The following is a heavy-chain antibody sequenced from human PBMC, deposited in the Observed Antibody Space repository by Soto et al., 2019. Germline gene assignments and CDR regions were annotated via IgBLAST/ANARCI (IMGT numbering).Heavy chain of an antibody. CDR2: IAWNSGII. Sequence: EVQLVETGGGVVQPGRSLRLSCAASGFSFEDYAMHWVRQAPGKGLEWVSGIAWNSGIIGYADSVKGRFTISRDNGKNSLYLQMNSLRPEDTALYYCAMDHYGSAIYGMDVWGQGTTVTVSS. V-gene: IGHV3-9*01. CDR3: AMDHYGSAIYGMDV. D-gene: IGHD3-10*01. J-gene: IGHJ6*02. CDR1: GFSFEDYA.